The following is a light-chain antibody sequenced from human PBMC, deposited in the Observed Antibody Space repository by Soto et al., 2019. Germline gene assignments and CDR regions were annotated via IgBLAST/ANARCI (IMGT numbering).Light chain of an antibody. Sequence: EVVLTQSPDTLSLSPGETSTLSCMAIQSLRATYVAWYQQRPGQAPRLLIYGASFRATGIPARLSGSGSGTEFALTITSLQPEDFAVYYCQQYNYLITFGQGTRLEIK. CDR1: QSLRATY. V-gene: IGKV3-20*01. CDR3: QQYNYLIT. CDR2: GAS. J-gene: IGKJ5*01.